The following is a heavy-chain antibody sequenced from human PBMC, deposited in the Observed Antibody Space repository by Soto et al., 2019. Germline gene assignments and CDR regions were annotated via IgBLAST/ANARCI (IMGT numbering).Heavy chain of an antibody. J-gene: IGHJ5*02. CDR3: AKGDNLGPKTGYAFGP. D-gene: IGHD5-12*01. CDR1: GDSVSSNTAS. V-gene: IGHV6-1*01. CDR2: TYFRSKWYN. Sequence: SQTLSLTCAISGDSVSSNTASWNWIRQSLSRGLEWLGRTYFRSKWYNDYAVSVKSRIIINPDTSNNQFSLQLNSVTPEDTAVYFCAKGDNLGPKTGYAFGPWGQGIMVTVSS.